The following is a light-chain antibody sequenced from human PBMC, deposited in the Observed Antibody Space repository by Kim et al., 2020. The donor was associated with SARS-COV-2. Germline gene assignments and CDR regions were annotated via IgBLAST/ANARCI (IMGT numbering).Light chain of an antibody. CDR1: HTVYSTC. Sequence: PGDRATLSGSATHTVYSTCLAWYHQKPGQPPTLLIYSASNRATGIPDRFSGGGSGTDFTLIISRLEPEDVAVYYWQQYSSAPPCKFGQGTKVDIK. CDR2: SAS. V-gene: IGKV3-20*01. J-gene: IGKJ1*01. CDR3: QQYSSAPPCK.